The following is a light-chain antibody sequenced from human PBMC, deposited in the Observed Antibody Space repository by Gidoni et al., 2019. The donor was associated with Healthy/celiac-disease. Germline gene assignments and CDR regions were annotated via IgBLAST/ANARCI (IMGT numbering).Light chain of an antibody. CDR2: DAS. CDR3: QQRSDWPLT. CDR1: QSINSF. Sequence: EIVLTQSPVTLSLSPGERATLSCRASQSINSFLAWYQQKPGQAPSLLIYDASNRATGIPARFSGSGSGTDFTLTISSLEPEDFAVYYCQQRSDWPLTFSGGTNVEI. V-gene: IGKV3-11*01. J-gene: IGKJ4*01.